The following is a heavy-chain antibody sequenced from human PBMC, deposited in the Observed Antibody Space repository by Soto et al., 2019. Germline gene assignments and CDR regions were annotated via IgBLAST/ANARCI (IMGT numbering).Heavy chain of an antibody. V-gene: IGHV6-1*01. J-gene: IGHJ6*02. CDR1: GDSVSSNSAA. D-gene: IGHD3-16*01. Sequence: PSQTLSLTCAISGDSVSSNSAAWNWIRQSPSRGLEWLGRTYYRSKWYNDYAVSVKSRITINPDTSKNQFSLQLNSVTPEDTAVYYCARTPMKKTPVFIWVYYYSYGMDVWGQGTSVTVSS. CDR3: ARTPMKKTPVFIWVYYYSYGMDV. CDR2: TYYRSKWYN.